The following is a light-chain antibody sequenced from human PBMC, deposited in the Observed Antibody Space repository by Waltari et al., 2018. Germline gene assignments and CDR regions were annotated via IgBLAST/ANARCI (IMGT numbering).Light chain of an antibody. V-gene: IGKV3-20*01. Sequence: EIVFTQSPGTLSLSPGERATLSCRASQSVSRWLAWYQQKPGQAPRLLIYDASTRATDIPDRFSGSGSGTDFSLTISRLEPEDFAVYYCQKYGTLPATFGQGTKVEIK. CDR2: DAS. CDR1: QSVSRW. J-gene: IGKJ1*01. CDR3: QKYGTLPAT.